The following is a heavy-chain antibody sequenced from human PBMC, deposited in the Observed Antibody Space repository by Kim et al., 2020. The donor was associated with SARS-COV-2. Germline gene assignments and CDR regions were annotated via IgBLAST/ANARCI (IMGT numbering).Heavy chain of an antibody. Sequence: GGSLRLSCETSGFTFSSYSMNWVRQAPGKGLQWVSYISSTSSGIYYADSVKGRFTTSRDNANNSLYLQMNSLRAEDTAVYYFATEPWETRDTDSWGQGT. J-gene: IGHJ4*02. CDR1: GFTFSSYS. CDR2: ISSTSSGI. D-gene: IGHD1-26*01. CDR3: ATEPWETRDTDS. V-gene: IGHV3-48*01.